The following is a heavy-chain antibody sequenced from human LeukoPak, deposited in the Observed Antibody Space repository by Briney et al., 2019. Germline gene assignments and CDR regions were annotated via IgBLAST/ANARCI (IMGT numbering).Heavy chain of an antibody. J-gene: IGHJ4*02. CDR2: IYYSGST. Sequence: SETLSLTCTVSGGSISSSSYYWGWIRQPPGKGLEWIGSIYYSGSTYYNPSLKSRVTISVDTSKNQFSLKLSSVTAADTAVYYCAGGEYDSSGYYTLLDYWGQGTLVTVSS. CDR3: AGGEYDSSGYYTLLDY. D-gene: IGHD3-22*01. V-gene: IGHV4-39*01. CDR1: GGSISSSSYY.